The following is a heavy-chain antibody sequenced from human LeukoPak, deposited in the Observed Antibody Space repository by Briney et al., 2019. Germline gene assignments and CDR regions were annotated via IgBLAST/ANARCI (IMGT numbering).Heavy chain of an antibody. CDR2: IIPIFGTA. CDR3: ARGYYDSSGYYYYFDY. V-gene: IGHV1-69*13. J-gene: IGHJ4*02. CDR1: GGTFSSYA. D-gene: IGHD3-22*01. Sequence: SVKVSCKASGGTFSSYAISWVRQAPGQGLEWMGGIIPIFGTANYAQKFQGRVTITADESTSTAYMELSSLRSEDTAVYYCARGYYDSSGYYYYFDYWGQGTLVTVSS.